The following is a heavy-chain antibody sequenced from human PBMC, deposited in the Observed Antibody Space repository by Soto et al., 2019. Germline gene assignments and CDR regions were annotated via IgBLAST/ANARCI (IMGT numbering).Heavy chain of an antibody. V-gene: IGHV4-31*03. D-gene: IGHD5-18*01. J-gene: IGHJ2*01. CDR2: IYYSGST. Sequence: QVQLQESGPGLVKPSQTLSLTCTVSGGSISSGGYYWSWIRQHPGKGLEWIGYIYYSGSTYYNPSLKGRVTISVDTSKNQFSLKLSSVTAADTAVYYCARRRENGRYGYWYFDLWGRGTLVTVSS. CDR1: GGSISSGGYY. CDR3: ARRRENGRYGYWYFDL.